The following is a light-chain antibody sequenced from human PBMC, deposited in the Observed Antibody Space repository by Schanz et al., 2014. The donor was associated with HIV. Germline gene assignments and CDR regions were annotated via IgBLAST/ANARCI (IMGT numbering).Light chain of an antibody. J-gene: IGKJ2*01. V-gene: IGKV1-5*03. CDR1: QSISSW. Sequence: DIQMTQSPSTLSTSVGDRVTITCRASQSISSWLAWYQQKPGKAPKLLIYKASTLDSGVPSRFSGSGSGTEFTLTINSLQPDDFATYFCQQSHTYPYTFGQGTKLETK. CDR2: KAS. CDR3: QQSHTYPYT.